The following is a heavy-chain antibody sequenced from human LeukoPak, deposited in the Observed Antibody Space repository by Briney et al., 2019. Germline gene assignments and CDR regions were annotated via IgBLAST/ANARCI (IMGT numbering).Heavy chain of an antibody. V-gene: IGHV3-21*01. Sequence: PGGSLRLSCAASGFTFSSYSVNWVRQAPGKGLEWVSSISGRSSYIYYADSVKGRFTISRDNAKNSLYLQMNSLRAEDTAVYYCARGPTTVTPFDYWGQGTLVTVSS. CDR1: GFTFSSYS. CDR2: ISGRSSYI. J-gene: IGHJ4*02. CDR3: ARGPTTVTPFDY. D-gene: IGHD4-17*01.